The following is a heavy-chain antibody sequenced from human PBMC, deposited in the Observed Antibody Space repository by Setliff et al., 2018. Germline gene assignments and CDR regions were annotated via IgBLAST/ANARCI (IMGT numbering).Heavy chain of an antibody. Sequence: SETLSLTCTVSGGSISSYYWGWIRQPPGKGLEWIGSISFGGNTNYNPSLKSRVTMSIDTSKNQLSLKLSSVTAADTAVYYCARSMIQRNYYCGLDVWGQGTTVTVSS. V-gene: IGHV4-59*12. D-gene: IGHD3-16*01. J-gene: IGHJ6*02. CDR1: GGSISSYY. CDR2: ISFGGNT. CDR3: ARSMIQRNYYCGLDV.